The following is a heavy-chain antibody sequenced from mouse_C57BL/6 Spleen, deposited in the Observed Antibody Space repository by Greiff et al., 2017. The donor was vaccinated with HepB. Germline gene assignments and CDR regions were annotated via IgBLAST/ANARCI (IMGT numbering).Heavy chain of an antibody. CDR3: ARSITTVVAGDYFDY. D-gene: IGHD1-1*01. CDR2: IYPRSGNT. J-gene: IGHJ2*01. V-gene: IGHV1-81*01. CDR1: GYTFTSYG. Sequence: QVQLKESGAELARPGASVKLSCKASGYTFTSYGISWVKQRTGQGLEWIGEIYPRSGNTYYNEKFKGKATLTADKSSSTAYMELRSLTSEDSAVYFCARSITTVVAGDYFDYWGQGTTLTVSS.